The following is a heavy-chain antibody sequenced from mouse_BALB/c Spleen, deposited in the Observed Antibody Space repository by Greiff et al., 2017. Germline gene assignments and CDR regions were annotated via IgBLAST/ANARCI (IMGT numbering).Heavy chain of an antibody. V-gene: IGHV5-17*02. J-gene: IGHJ2*01. D-gene: IGHD1-2*01. CDR2: ISSGSSTI. Sequence: EVHLVESGGGLVQPGGSRKLSCAASGFTFSSFGMHWVRQAPEKGLEWVAYISSGSSTIYYADTVKGRFTISRDNPKNTLFLQMTSLRSEDTAMYYCARYYGTMGPFDYWGQGTTLTVSS. CDR3: ARYYGTMGPFDY. CDR1: GFTFSSFG.